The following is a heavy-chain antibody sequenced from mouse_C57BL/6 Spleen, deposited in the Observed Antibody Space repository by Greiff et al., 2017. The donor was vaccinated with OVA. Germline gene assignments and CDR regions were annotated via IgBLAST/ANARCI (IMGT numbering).Heavy chain of an antibody. CDR2: INPSTGGT. Sequence: EVQLQQSGPELVKPGASVKISCKASGYSFTGYYMNWVKQSPEKSLEWIGEINPSTGGTTYNQKFKAKATLTVDKSSSTAYMQLKSLTSEDSALYYCARWSNYPYAMDYWGQGTSVTVSS. V-gene: IGHV1-42*01. CDR1: GYSFTGYY. D-gene: IGHD2-5*01. CDR3: ARWSNYPYAMDY. J-gene: IGHJ4*01.